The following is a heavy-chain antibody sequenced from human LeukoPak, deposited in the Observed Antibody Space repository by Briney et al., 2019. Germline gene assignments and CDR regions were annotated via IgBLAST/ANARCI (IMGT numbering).Heavy chain of an antibody. Sequence: ASVKVSCKASGYTFTSYDINWVRQATGQGLEWMEWMNPNSGNTGYAQKFQGRVTMTRNTSISTAYMELSSLRSEDTAVYYCTRERGSSSWFYYYYGMDVWGQGTTVTVSS. CDR1: GYTFTSYD. CDR2: MNPNSGNT. V-gene: IGHV1-8*01. J-gene: IGHJ6*02. D-gene: IGHD6-13*01. CDR3: TRERGSSSWFYYYYGMDV.